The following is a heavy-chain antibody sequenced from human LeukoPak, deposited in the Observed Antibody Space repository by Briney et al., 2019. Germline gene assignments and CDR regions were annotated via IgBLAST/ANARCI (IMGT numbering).Heavy chain of an antibody. V-gene: IGHV3-53*01. CDR2: IYSGGST. CDR1: GVTVSSNY. Sequence: GGSLRLSCAASGVTVSSNYMSWVRQAPGKGLEWVSVIYSGGSTYYADSVKGRFTISRDNSKNTLYLQMNSLRAEDTAVYYCARDSGLWSGYYYYMDVWGKGTTVTVSS. J-gene: IGHJ6*03. D-gene: IGHD3-3*01. CDR3: ARDSGLWSGYYYYMDV.